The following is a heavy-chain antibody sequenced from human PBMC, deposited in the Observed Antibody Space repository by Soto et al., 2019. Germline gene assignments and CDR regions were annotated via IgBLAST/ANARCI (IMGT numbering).Heavy chain of an antibody. CDR2: IIPIFGTA. CDR1: GGTFSSYA. V-gene: IGHV1-69*01. Sequence: QVQLVQSGAEVKNPGSSVKVSCKASGGTFSSYAISWVRQAPGQGLEWMGGIIPIFGTANYAQKFQGRVTITAAEATSAAYMELSSLRSEDTAVYYCAREAPGADDAFDIWGQGTMVTVSS. J-gene: IGHJ3*02. CDR3: AREAPGADDAFDI.